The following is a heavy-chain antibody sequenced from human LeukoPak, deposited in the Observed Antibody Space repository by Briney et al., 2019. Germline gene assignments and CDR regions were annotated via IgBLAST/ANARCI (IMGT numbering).Heavy chain of an antibody. V-gene: IGHV3-23*05. CDR1: GFTFKNYA. J-gene: IGHJ4*02. Sequence: GGSLRLSCPASGFTFKNYAMTWVRQAPGKGLGWVSTISTASVTNYADSVRGRFTLSRDNPRNTLFLDLSSLRDDDTAIYYCVKTLSSSGSYFHPDFDYWGLGTLVTVSS. CDR3: VKTLSSSGSYFHPDFDY. CDR2: ISTASVT. D-gene: IGHD3-10*01.